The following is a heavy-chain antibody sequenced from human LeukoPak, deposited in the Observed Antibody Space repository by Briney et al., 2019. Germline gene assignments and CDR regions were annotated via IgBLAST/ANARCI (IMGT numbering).Heavy chain of an antibody. Sequence: ASVKVSCKASGYTFTSYAMHWVRQAPGQRLECMGWINTGNGNTKYSQKFQGRVTITRDTSASTAYMELRSLRSEDTAVYYCASSREGRVDSETRLVDYWGQGTLVTVSS. CDR1: GYTFTSYA. CDR2: INTGNGNT. J-gene: IGHJ4*02. D-gene: IGHD1-7*01. V-gene: IGHV1-3*04. CDR3: ASSREGRVDSETRLVDY.